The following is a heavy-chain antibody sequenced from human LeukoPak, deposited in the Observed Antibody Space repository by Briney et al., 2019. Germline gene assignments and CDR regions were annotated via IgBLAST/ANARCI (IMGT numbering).Heavy chain of an antibody. CDR2: IIPILGIA. CDR1: GGTFSSYT. J-gene: IGHJ4*02. D-gene: IGHD3-22*01. CDR3: ASYYYDSSGFFDY. V-gene: IGHV1-69*02. Sequence: SSEKVPCKASGGTFSSYTISWVRHAPGQGLEWMGRIIPILGIANYAQKFQGRVTITADKYTSTAYMELRSLRPEDTAVYYCASYYYDSSGFFDYWGQGTLVTVSS.